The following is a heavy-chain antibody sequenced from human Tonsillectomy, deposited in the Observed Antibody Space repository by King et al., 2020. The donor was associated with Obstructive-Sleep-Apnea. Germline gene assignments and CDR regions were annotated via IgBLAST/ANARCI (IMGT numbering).Heavy chain of an antibody. CDR1: GGSISSYY. J-gene: IGHJ6*02. CDR2: IYYSGST. CDR3: ARDLRGDYYYGVDV. V-gene: IGHV4-59*01. Sequence: QLQESGPGLVKPSETLSLTCRVSGGSISSYYWSWIRQPQGKGLEWIGYIYYSGSTNYNPSLKSRVTMSVDMSKTQFSLELSSVSAADTAVYYCARDLRGDYYYGVDVWGQGTTVTVSS. D-gene: IGHD4-17*01.